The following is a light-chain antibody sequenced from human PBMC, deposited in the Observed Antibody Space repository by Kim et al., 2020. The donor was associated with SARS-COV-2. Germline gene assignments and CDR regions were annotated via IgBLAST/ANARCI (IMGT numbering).Light chain of an antibody. CDR3: QQRRSWPLT. CDR1: QSVTGR. Sequence: PGERPTRPGRARQSVTGRVSWYQQRPGQAPRLISYDTSNRATGIPARFSGSGSGTDFTLTISSLEPEDFAVYYCQQRRSWPLTVGGGTKVQI. J-gene: IGKJ4*01. CDR2: DTS. V-gene: IGKV3-11*01.